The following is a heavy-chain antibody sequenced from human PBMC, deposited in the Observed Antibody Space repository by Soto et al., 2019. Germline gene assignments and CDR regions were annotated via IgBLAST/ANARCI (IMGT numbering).Heavy chain of an antibody. CDR2: IWYDGSNK. V-gene: IGHV3-33*01. J-gene: IGHJ4*02. CDR3: ARGFGIAALDY. Sequence: QVQLVESGGGVVQPGRSLRLSCAASGFTFSSYGMRWVRQAPGKGLEWVAVIWYDGSNKYYADSVKGRFTISRDNSKNTLYLQMNSLRAEDTAVYYCARGFGIAALDYWGQGTLVTVSS. CDR1: GFTFSSYG. D-gene: IGHD6-6*01.